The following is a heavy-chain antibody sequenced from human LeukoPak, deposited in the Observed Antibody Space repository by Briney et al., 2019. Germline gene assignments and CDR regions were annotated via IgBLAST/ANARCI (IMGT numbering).Heavy chain of an antibody. CDR2: INYSGST. Sequence: SETLSLTCTVSGGSISSGGYYWSWIRQHPGKGLEWIGYINYSGSTYYNPSLKSRVTISVDTSKNEFSLKLSSVTAADTAVYYCARSMAVDYNGPFYYYYGMDVWGQGTTVTVSS. D-gene: IGHD4-11*01. CDR1: GGSISSGGYY. V-gene: IGHV4-31*03. CDR3: ARSMAVDYNGPFYYYYGMDV. J-gene: IGHJ6*02.